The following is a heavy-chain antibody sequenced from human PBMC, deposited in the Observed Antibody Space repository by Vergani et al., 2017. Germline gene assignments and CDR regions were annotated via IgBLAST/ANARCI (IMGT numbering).Heavy chain of an antibody. D-gene: IGHD6-13*01. V-gene: IGHV1-2*02. CDR3: ARVRWRIAAAGTGWCDP. CDR2: INPNSGGT. J-gene: IGHJ5*02. Sequence: QVQLVQSGAEVKKPGASVKVSCKASGYTFTGYYMHWVRQAPGQGLEWMGWINPNSGGTNYAQKFQGRVTMTRDTSISTAYMELSRLRSDDTAVYYCARVRWRIAAAGTGWCDPWGQGTLVTVSS. CDR1: GYTFTGYY.